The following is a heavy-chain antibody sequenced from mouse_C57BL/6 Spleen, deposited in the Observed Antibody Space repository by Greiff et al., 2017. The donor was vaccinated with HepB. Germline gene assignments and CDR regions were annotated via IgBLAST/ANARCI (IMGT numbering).Heavy chain of an antibody. J-gene: IGHJ2*01. CDR2: IYPGDGDT. CDR1: GYAFSSSW. Sequence: QVQLQQSGPELVKPGASVKISCKASGYAFSSSWMNWVKQRPGKGLEWIGRIYPGDGDTNYNGKFKGKATLTADKSSSTAYMQLSSLTSEDSAVYFCARERGYGSSQYYFDYWGQGTTLTVSS. CDR3: ARERGYGSSQYYFDY. D-gene: IGHD1-1*01. V-gene: IGHV1-82*01.